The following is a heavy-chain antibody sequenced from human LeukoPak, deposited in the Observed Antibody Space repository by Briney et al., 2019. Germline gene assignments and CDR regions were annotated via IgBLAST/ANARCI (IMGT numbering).Heavy chain of an antibody. Sequence: GGSLRLSCAASGFTFSNAWMSWVRQAPGKGLEWVGRIKSKTDGGATEYAAPVKGRLTISRDDSKNTLFLQVNSLKTEDTAVYYCTTASRGSLFYYYYGMDVWGQGTTDTVSS. V-gene: IGHV3-15*01. CDR3: TTASRGSLFYYYYGMDV. D-gene: IGHD5-12*01. CDR1: GFTFSNAW. J-gene: IGHJ6*02. CDR2: IKSKTDGGAT.